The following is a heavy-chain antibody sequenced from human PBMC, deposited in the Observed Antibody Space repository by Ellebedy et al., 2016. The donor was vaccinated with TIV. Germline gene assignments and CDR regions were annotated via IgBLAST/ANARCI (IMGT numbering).Heavy chain of an antibody. CDR1: GFTFSSYN. D-gene: IGHD5-24*01. CDR2: ISSTTLTT. V-gene: IGHV3-48*04. Sequence: GGSLRLSCAASGFTFSSYNMIWVRQAPGKGLEWISYISSTTLTTEYADSVKGRFTISRDNAKNSVYLQMNSLRAEDTAVYFCARDMGRWLQFLSYWGQGTLVTVSS. J-gene: IGHJ4*02. CDR3: ARDMGRWLQFLSY.